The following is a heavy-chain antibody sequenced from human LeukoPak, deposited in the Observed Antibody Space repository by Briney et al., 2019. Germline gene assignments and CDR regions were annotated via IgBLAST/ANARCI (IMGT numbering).Heavy chain of an antibody. CDR2: VTSSSSYV. V-gene: IGHV3-21*06. Sequence: PGGSLRLSCEASGFTFSSYNMNWVRQAPGKRLEWVSSVTSSSSYVFYADSVKGRFTISRDNAKNSLYLQMNSLTAEDTAVYYCATQSYGLFDYWGQGTLVTVSS. D-gene: IGHD3-10*01. CDR3: ATQSYGLFDY. J-gene: IGHJ4*02. CDR1: GFTFSSYN.